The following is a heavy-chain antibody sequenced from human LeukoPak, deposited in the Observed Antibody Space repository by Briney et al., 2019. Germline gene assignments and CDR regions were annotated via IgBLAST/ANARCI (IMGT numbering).Heavy chain of an antibody. CDR3: ARDYCSGGSCSDAFDI. Sequence: GGSLRLSCAASGFAFSDYYMSWIRQAPGKGLEWVSYISSSSSYTNYADSVKGRFTISRDNAKNSLYLQMNSLRAEDTAVYYCARDYCSGGSCSDAFDIWGQGTMVTVSS. CDR1: GFAFSDYY. CDR2: ISSSSSYT. J-gene: IGHJ3*02. D-gene: IGHD2-15*01. V-gene: IGHV3-11*06.